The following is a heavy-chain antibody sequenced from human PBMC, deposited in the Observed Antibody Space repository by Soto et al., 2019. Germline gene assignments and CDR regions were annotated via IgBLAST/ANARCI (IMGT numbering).Heavy chain of an antibody. J-gene: IGHJ4*02. V-gene: IGHV3-23*01. Sequence: GGSLRLSCAASGFTFSSCAMTWVRQAPGTGLEWVSTISASGGSTDYADSVKGRFTASRDNSKNALYLQMNSLGADDTAVYYCAKCPGGSFRNPFDYWGQGTLVTVSS. CDR3: AKCPGGSFRNPFDY. D-gene: IGHD1-26*01. CDR2: ISASGGST. CDR1: GFTFSSCA.